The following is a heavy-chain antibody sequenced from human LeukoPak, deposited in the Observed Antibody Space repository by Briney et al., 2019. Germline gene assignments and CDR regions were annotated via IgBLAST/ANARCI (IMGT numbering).Heavy chain of an antibody. J-gene: IGHJ5*02. D-gene: IGHD3-10*01. CDR2: IYPGDSDT. Sequence: GASLQISCKGSGSIFTSYWIGWVRQLPGKGLEWMGIIYPGDSDTRYSPSFQGQVTISADKSISTAYLQWSSLKASDTAMYYCARRNYYGSLDPWGQGTLVTVSS. V-gene: IGHV5-51*01. CDR3: ARRNYYGSLDP. CDR1: GSIFTSYW.